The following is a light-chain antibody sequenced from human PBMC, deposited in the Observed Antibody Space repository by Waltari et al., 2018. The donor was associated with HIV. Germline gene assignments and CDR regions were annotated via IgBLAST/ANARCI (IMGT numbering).Light chain of an antibody. CDR3: GTWDSSLSIAV. J-gene: IGLJ2*01. CDR1: VTHMGENS. Sequence: QSVLTQPPSVSGTPRQTVTISCSGNVTHMGENSFSWYQQLPGTTPKFLIFENNKRPSGVPDRFSGSKSGTSATLVITRLQTGDEGDYYCGTWDSSLSIAVFGGGTKLTVL. CDR2: ENN. V-gene: IGLV1-51*02.